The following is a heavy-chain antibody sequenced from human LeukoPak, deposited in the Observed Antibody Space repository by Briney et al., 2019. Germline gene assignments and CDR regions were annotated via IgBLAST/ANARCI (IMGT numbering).Heavy chain of an antibody. J-gene: IGHJ4*02. CDR1: GFTFSSYA. CDR3: MSGYDLPY. CDR2: ISTSGVET. V-gene: IGHV3-23*01. Sequence: PGGSLRLSCAASGFTFSSYAMSWVRQTPGKGLVWVSSISTSGVETYYADSVKGRLTISRDNSNNTLYLQMNSLRAEDTALYYWMSGYDLPYWGQGTLVTVSS. D-gene: IGHD5-12*01.